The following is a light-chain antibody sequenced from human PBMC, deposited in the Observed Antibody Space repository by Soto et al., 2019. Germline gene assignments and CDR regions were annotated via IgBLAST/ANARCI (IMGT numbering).Light chain of an antibody. CDR2: DAS. Sequence: DIQMTPSPSSLSASVGDRVTITSRASQDISNYLNWYQQKPGKAPKLLIYDASNLETGVPSRFSGSGSGTDFTFTISSLQPEDIATYYCQQYDNLPLTFGGGTKVDI. CDR3: QQYDNLPLT. V-gene: IGKV1-33*01. CDR1: QDISNY. J-gene: IGKJ4*01.